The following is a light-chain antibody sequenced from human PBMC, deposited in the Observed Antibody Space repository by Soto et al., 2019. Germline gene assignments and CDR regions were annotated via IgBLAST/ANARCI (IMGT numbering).Light chain of an antibody. CDR1: QGISSY. CDR3: QQYYRYPPF. J-gene: IGKJ4*01. CDR2: AAS. V-gene: IGKV1-8*01. Sequence: AIRMTQSPSSFSASTGDRVTITCRASQGISSYLAWYQQKPGKAPKLLIYAASTLQSGVPSRFSGSGSGTDFTFTISCVQHADFATYYCQQYYRYPPFFGGGTKVETK.